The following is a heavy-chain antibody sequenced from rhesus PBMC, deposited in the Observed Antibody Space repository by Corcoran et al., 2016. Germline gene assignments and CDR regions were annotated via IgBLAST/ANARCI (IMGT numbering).Heavy chain of an antibody. CDR3: ARTTAAGRSRAEYFDF. V-gene: IGHV4-122*02. CDR2: ISYGGRT. CDR1: GYSISSGYG. D-gene: IGHD6-25*01. Sequence: QLQLQELGPGLVKPSETLSLTCAVSGYSISSGYGWSWIRQPPGKGLEWIGYISYGGRTSHNPALKSRVTMSSDTSKNQVSLKLSSGTAADTAVYFWARTTAAGRSRAEYFDFWGQGLRVTVSS. J-gene: IGHJ3*01.